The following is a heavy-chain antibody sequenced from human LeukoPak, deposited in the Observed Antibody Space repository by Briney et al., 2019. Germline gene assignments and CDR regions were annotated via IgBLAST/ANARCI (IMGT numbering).Heavy chain of an antibody. CDR1: GGSISGYY. Sequence: PSETLSLTCTVSGGSISGYYWSWIRQPPGKGLECIGYIFYGWSTNYNPSLKSRVTISVDTSKNQFSLKLSSVTAADTAVYYCARRYFDWSTFDYWGQGTLVTVSS. D-gene: IGHD3-9*01. CDR3: ARRYFDWSTFDY. J-gene: IGHJ4*02. CDR2: IFYGWST. V-gene: IGHV4-59*08.